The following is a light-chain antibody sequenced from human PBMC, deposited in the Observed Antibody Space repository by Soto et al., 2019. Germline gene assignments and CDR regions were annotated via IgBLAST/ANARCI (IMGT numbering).Light chain of an antibody. CDR2: EVS. CDR3: CSYAGSSTLV. CDR1: SSDVGSYNL. Sequence: QSALTQPASVSGSPGQSITISFTGTSSDVGSYNLVSWYQQHPGKAPKLMIYEVSKRPSGVSNRFSGSKSGNTASLTISGLQAEDEADYYCCSYAGSSTLVFGTGTKLTVL. V-gene: IGLV2-23*02. J-gene: IGLJ1*01.